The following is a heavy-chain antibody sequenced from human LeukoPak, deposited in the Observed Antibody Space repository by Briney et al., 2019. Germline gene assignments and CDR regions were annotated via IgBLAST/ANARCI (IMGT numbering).Heavy chain of an antibody. V-gene: IGHV1-24*01. D-gene: IGHD6-13*01. Sequence: ASVKVSCKVSGYTLTELSMHWVRQAPGKGLEWMGGFDPEDGETIYAQKFQGRVTITADKSTSTAYMELSSLRSEDTAVYYCAELPAAGRNFDYWGQGTLVTVSS. CDR2: FDPEDGET. CDR3: AELPAAGRNFDY. CDR1: GYTLTELS. J-gene: IGHJ4*02.